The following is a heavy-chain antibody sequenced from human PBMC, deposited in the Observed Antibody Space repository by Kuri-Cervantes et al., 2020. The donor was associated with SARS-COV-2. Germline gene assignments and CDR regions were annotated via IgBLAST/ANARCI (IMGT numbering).Heavy chain of an antibody. V-gene: IGHV3-53*01. CDR2: IYSGGST. D-gene: IGHD3-22*01. Sequence: GESLKISCAASGLTVRSNYMSWVRQAPGKGLEWVAVIYSGGSTYYADSVKGRFTISSDSSKNMLYLQMNSLRAEDTAVYYCARSNPCRRLVVISQVGAFDIWGQGTMVTVSS. CDR1: GLTVRSNY. J-gene: IGHJ3*02. CDR3: ARSNPCRRLVVISQVGAFDI.